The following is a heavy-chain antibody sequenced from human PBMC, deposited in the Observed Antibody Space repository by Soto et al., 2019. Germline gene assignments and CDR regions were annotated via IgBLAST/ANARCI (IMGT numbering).Heavy chain of an antibody. CDR3: ASKGESYYYYGMDV. CDR1: GGTFSSSA. V-gene: IGHV1-69*12. J-gene: IGHJ6*02. CDR2: IIPIFGTA. Sequence: QVQLVQSGAEVKKPGSSVKVSCKASGGTFSSSAISWVRQAPGQWLEWMGGIIPIFGTAEYAQKFQGRVTITADESTSTDFMEVRSLRSEDTAVYYCASKGESYYYYGMDVWGQGTTVTVSS. D-gene: IGHD1-26*01.